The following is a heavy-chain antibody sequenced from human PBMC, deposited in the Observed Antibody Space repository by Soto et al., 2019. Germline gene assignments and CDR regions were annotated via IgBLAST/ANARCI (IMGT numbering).Heavy chain of an antibody. CDR3: ATHPPYGPLDH. CDR2: IYYSENT. CDR1: GGSISSSSNH. Sequence: QLQLQESGPGLVKPSETLSLTCTVSGGSISSSSNHWGWIRQPPGKGLEWIGNIYYSENTYYNPSLKSRVTLPVDTSKNQFSLRLTSVTAADTAVYYCATHPPYGPLDHWGQGTLVTVSS. V-gene: IGHV4-39*01. D-gene: IGHD4-17*01. J-gene: IGHJ4*02.